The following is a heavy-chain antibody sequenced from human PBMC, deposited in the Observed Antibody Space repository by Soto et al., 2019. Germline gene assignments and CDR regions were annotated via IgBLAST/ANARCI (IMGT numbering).Heavy chain of an antibody. V-gene: IGHV4-39*01. Sequence: QLQLQESGSGLVKPSDTLSLTCIVPNGSISSRSSYWGWIRQTPGKGLEWIGSIYYIGNTYYNPSLKSRVTISIDTSKTQFSLKMNSVTAADTAVYFCGGQDYGAKGYYLENWGQGALVTVSS. CDR2: IYYIGNT. CDR3: GGQDYGAKGYYLEN. J-gene: IGHJ4*02. D-gene: IGHD4-17*01. CDR1: NGSISSRSSY.